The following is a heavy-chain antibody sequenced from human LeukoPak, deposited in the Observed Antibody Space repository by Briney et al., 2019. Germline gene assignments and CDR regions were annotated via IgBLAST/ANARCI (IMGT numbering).Heavy chain of an antibody. D-gene: IGHD3-22*01. J-gene: IGHJ6*03. CDR2: IIPTFGTA. Sequence: SVKVSCKASGGTFSSYAISWVRQAPGQGLEWMGGIIPTFGTANYAQKFQGRVTITADESTSTAYMELSSLRSEDTAVYYCARGRYYYDSSAYYMDVWGKGTTVTVSS. CDR1: GGTFSSYA. V-gene: IGHV1-69*01. CDR3: ARGRYYYDSSAYYMDV.